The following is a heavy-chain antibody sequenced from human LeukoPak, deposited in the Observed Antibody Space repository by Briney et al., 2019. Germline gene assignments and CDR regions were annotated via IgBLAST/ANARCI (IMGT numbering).Heavy chain of an antibody. D-gene: IGHD3-10*01. CDR3: AARGFGDYYYGMDV. CDR2: ISPSGDST. Sequence: PGGSLRLSCAASGFTFNNYAMNWVRQAPGKGLEWVSHISPSGDSTYYADSVKGRFIISRDSSKNTLSLQMNSLRAEDTAVYYCAARGFGDYYYGMDVWGQGTTVTVSS. J-gene: IGHJ6*02. V-gene: IGHV3-23*01. CDR1: GFTFNNYA.